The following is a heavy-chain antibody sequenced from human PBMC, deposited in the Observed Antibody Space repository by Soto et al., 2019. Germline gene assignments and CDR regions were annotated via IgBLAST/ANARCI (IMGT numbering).Heavy chain of an antibody. CDR2: ISYDGSNK. CDR3: ARSQGDILTGYYIYFDY. D-gene: IGHD3-9*01. Sequence: GGSLRLSCAASGFTFSSYAMHWVRQAPGKGLEWVAVISYDGSNKYYADSVKGRFTISRDNSKNTLYLQMNSLRAEDTAVYYCARSQGDILTGYYIYFDYWGQGTLVTVSS. V-gene: IGHV3-30-3*01. J-gene: IGHJ4*02. CDR1: GFTFSSYA.